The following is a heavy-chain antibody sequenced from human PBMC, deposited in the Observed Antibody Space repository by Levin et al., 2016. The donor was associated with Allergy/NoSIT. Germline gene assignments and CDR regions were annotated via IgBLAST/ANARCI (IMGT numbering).Heavy chain of an antibody. CDR3: ARISGYFDY. V-gene: IGHV3-30*04. CDR1: GFTFTNYA. J-gene: IGHJ4*02. CDR2: ISYDGTNK. Sequence: GESLKISCVASGFTFTNYAFHWVRQAPGKGLEWVADISYDGTNKYYADSVKGRFTISRDNSRNTLYLQMNSLRPEDTAVYYCARISGYFDYWGQGTLVTVSS.